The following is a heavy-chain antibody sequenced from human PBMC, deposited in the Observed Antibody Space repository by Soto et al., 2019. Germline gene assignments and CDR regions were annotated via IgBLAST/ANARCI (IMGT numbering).Heavy chain of an antibody. Sequence: EGHLLESGGGLVQPGGSLRLSCAASGFTLSNYGMNWVRQSPGKGLEWVSGIFGGDAPTYTDSVKGRFTIARDNSKTTLLLQMNGLRVEDTAIYHCAGGITGSGWSIWGQGTRVAVSS. J-gene: IGHJ4*02. D-gene: IGHD3-10*01. V-gene: IGHV3-23*01. CDR3: AGGITGSGWSI. CDR1: GFTLSNYG. CDR2: IFGGDAP.